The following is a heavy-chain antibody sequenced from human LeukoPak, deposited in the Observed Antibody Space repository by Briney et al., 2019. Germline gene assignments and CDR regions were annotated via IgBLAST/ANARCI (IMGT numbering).Heavy chain of an antibody. CDR2: IMPLLNTA. J-gene: IGHJ6*03. CDR3: ARVDRYHYYLDV. CDR1: GGTFSSYS. Sequence: EASVKVSCKASGGTFSSYSITWVRQAPGQGLEWMGGIMPLLNTANYAQQFQGRVTITTDESTSTAYMELSSLRFEDTAMYYCARVDRYHYYLDVWGKGTTVTVSS. V-gene: IGHV1-69*16.